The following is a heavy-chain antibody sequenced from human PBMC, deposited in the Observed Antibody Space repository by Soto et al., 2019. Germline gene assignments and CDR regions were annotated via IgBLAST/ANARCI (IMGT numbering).Heavy chain of an antibody. CDR2: INPETGGT. CDR3: ARERYPVISDGMDV. CDR1: GYTFTGYY. V-gene: IGHV1-2*02. Sequence: QVQLVQSGADVKTPGASVRVSCKASGYTFTGYYVHWVREAPGQGLEWMGWINPETGGTSYAQKFQGRVTLSRDTSINTAYLELSRLRFDDAAVYFCARERYPVISDGMDVWGQGTTVTVPS. D-gene: IGHD2-21*01. J-gene: IGHJ6*02.